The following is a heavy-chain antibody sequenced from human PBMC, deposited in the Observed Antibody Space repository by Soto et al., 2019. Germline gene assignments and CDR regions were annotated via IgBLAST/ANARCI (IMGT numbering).Heavy chain of an antibody. J-gene: IGHJ3*01. CDR3: ARQLGDDPFDV. CDR2: IYRTGST. D-gene: IGHD3-3*01. CDR1: GGSISTYD. V-gene: IGHV4-59*01. Sequence: PSETLSLTGTVSGGSISTYDCNWIRQSPWKGLEWIGYIYRTGSTHYNPSLNGRVAISLDTSRNRFSLKLNSVTAADTAVYFCARQLGDDPFDVLGQGTMVTFSS.